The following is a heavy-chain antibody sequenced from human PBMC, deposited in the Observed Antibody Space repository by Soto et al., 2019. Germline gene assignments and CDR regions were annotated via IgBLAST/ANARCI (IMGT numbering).Heavy chain of an antibody. CDR1: GGPIRGDY. CDR3: ARACDFRAGGEDIVVVPAARDAFDI. V-gene: IGHV4-59*12. J-gene: IGHJ3*02. D-gene: IGHD2-2*01. CDR2: VYDSGST. Sequence: PSETLSLTCTVSGGPIRGDYWSWIRQTPGKGLERIGYVYDSGSTSYNPSLQSRVTLSVDTSNNQLSMTLSFLTAADTAVYYCARACDFRAGGEDIVVVPAARDAFDIWGQGTMVTVSS.